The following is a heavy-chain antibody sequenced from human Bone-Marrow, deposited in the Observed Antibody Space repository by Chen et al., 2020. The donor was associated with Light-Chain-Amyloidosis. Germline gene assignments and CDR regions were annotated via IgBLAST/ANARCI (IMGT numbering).Heavy chain of an antibody. CDR2: IYPDDSEA. CDR1: GYTFPNYW. Sequence: EVQLEQSGPEVKKPGESLKISCKCSGYTFPNYWIGGVRQMPGKGLEGMGVIYPDDSEARYSPSVEGQVTISADKSITTAYLQWRSLKASDTAMYYCARRRDGYNFDYWGQGTLVTVSS. CDR3: ARRRDGYNFDY. D-gene: IGHD5-12*01. J-gene: IGHJ4*02. V-gene: IGHV5-51*01.